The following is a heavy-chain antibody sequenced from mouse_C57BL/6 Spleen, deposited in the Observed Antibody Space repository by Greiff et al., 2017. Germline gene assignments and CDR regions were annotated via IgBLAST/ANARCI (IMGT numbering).Heavy chain of an antibody. Sequence: QVQLQQSGPELVKPGASVKISCKASGYSFTSYYIHWVKQRPGQGLEWIGWIYPGSGNTKYNEKFKGKATLTADTSSSTAYMQLSSLTSEDSAVYYCARIYDYGDLYYFDYWGQGTTLTVSS. D-gene: IGHD2-4*01. CDR1: GYSFTSYY. J-gene: IGHJ2*01. CDR3: ARIYDYGDLYYFDY. CDR2: IYPGSGNT. V-gene: IGHV1-66*01.